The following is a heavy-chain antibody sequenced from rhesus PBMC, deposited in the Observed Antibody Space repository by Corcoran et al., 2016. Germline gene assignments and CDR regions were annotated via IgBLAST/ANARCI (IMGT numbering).Heavy chain of an antibody. CDR1: GYSISSGYD. CDR2: IYGSSGRT. D-gene: IGHD6-25*01. J-gene: IGHJ4*01. Sequence: QVQLQESGPGVVKPSETLSLTCAVSGYSISSGYDWSWIRQPPGKGLEWIGYIYGSSGRTNYNPSLKNRVTISKDASKNQFSLKLSSVTAADAAVYYCARGSSGSWNVLDYWGQGVLVTVSS. CDR3: ARGSSGSWNVLDY. V-gene: IGHV4-76*01.